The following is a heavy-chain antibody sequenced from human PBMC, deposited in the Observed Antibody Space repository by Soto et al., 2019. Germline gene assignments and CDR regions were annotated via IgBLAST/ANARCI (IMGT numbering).Heavy chain of an antibody. D-gene: IGHD1-26*01. CDR1: GGSVSNDAYY. Sequence: QVQLQESGPGLVKPSETLSLTCIVSGGSVSNDAYYWSWIRQPPGKGLEWIGYIYHSGSTYYNPSLQRRVTISAETSAKQFSLKVSSVTAADTAVYYCARLGIGWEFPFDYWGQGTLVNVSS. CDR2: IYHSGST. V-gene: IGHV4-61*08. CDR3: ARLGIGWEFPFDY. J-gene: IGHJ4*02.